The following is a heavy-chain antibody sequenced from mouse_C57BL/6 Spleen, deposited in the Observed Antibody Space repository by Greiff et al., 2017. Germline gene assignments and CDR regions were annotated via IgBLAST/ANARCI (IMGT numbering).Heavy chain of an antibody. CDR3: ARGGLGRIDY. J-gene: IGHJ2*01. V-gene: IGHV1-19*01. Sequence: EVQLQQSGPVLVKPGASVKMSCKASGYTFTDYYMNWVKQSHGKSLEWIGVINPYNGGTSYNQKFKGKATLTVDKSSSTAYMELNSLTSEDSAVYYCARGGLGRIDYWGQGTTLTVSS. CDR2: INPYNGGT. D-gene: IGHD4-1*01. CDR1: GYTFTDYY.